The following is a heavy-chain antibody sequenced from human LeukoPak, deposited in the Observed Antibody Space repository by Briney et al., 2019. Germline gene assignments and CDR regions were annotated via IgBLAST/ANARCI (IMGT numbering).Heavy chain of an antibody. CDR3: ARGPRFGELLWHWFDP. Sequence: PSETLSLTCAVYGGSFIGYYWSWIRQPPGKGLEWIGEINHFGSTNYNPSLKSRVTISIDTSKNQFSLKLSSVTAADTAVYYCARGPRFGELLWHWFDPWGQGTLVTVSS. CDR2: INHFGST. CDR1: GGSFIGYY. D-gene: IGHD3-10*01. V-gene: IGHV4-34*01. J-gene: IGHJ5*02.